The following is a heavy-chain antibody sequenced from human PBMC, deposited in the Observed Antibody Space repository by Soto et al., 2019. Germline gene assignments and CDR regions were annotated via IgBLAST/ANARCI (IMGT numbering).Heavy chain of an antibody. CDR1: GFTFSSYS. V-gene: IGHV3-21*01. CDR3: VLTTTYYYDSSGYYYSYYFDY. CDR2: ISSSSSYI. J-gene: IGHJ4*02. D-gene: IGHD3-22*01. Sequence: EVQLVESGGGLVKPGGSLRLSCAASGFTFSSYSMNWVRQAPGKGLEWVSSISSSSSYIYYADSVKGRFTISRDNAKNSLYLQMNSLRAEDTAVYYCVLTTTYYYDSSGYYYSYYFDYWGQGTLVTVSS.